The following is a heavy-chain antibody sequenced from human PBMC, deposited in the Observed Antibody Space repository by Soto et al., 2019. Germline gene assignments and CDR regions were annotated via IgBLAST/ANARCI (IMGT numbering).Heavy chain of an antibody. D-gene: IGHD3-10*01. CDR1: GLTFSDCY. V-gene: IGHV3-11*01. CDR3: ARVRFGEWGYAMDV. J-gene: IGHJ6*02. CDR2: ISSSGSSI. Sequence: QAQLVESGGGLVKPGGSLRLSCAASGLTFSDCYMNWIRQAPGKGLEWVSYISSSGSSINYAGSVKGRFTISRDNAKNSLYLQMNSLRAEDTAMYYCARVRFGEWGYAMDVWGQGTTVTVSS.